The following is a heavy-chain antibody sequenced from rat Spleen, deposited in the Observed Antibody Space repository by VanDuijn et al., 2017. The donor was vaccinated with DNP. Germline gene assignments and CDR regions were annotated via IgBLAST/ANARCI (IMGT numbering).Heavy chain of an antibody. Sequence: EVQLVETGGGLMQPGKSLKLSCVASGFTFSSYWMYWIRQTPGKGLEWLSSINIDGSNTFYPDSVKGRFVISRDNAENTVYLQMNSLRSEDTATYYCARPGSPYYFDHWGQGVMVTVSS. J-gene: IGHJ2*01. CDR1: GFTFSSYW. CDR2: INIDGSNT. CDR3: ARPGSPYYFDH. D-gene: IGHD5-1*01. V-gene: IGHV5-58*01.